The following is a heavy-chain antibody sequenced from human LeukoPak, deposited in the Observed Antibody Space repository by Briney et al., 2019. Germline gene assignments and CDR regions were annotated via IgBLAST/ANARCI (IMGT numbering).Heavy chain of an antibody. Sequence: GGSLRLSCAASGFTFSSYGMHWVRQAPGKGLEWVAVISYDGSNKYYADSVKGRFTISRDNSKNTLSLQMNSLRAEDTAVYYCATDQTMATSYYFDYWGQGTLVTVSS. CDR1: GFTFSSYG. CDR3: ATDQTMATSYYFDY. V-gene: IGHV3-30*03. J-gene: IGHJ4*02. CDR2: ISYDGSNK. D-gene: IGHD5-24*01.